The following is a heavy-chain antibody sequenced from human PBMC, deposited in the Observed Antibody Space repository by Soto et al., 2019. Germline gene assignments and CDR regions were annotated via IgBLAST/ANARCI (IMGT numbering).Heavy chain of an antibody. CDR1: GYTFSNFA. V-gene: IGHV1-3*01. CDR2: INPGNGNT. D-gene: IGHD3-10*01. CDR3: ARAVARGVKTIYYYYGMDV. J-gene: IGHJ6*02. Sequence: ASVKVSCKASGYTFSNFAMHLVRQAPGQRLEWMGWINPGNGNTKYSQTFQGRVTITRDTSASTAYMELSSLRSEDTAVYYCARAVARGVKTIYYYYGMDVWGRGTTVTVSS.